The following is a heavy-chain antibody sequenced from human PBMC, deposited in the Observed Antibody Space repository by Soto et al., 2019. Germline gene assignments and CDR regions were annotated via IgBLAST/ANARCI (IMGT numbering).Heavy chain of an antibody. CDR3: ATPFPLRYFDWLPYYYYGMDV. D-gene: IGHD3-9*01. CDR2: IIPIFGTA. V-gene: IGHV1-69*06. CDR1: GGTFSSYA. Sequence: SVKVSYKASGGTFSSYAISWVRQAPGQGLEWMGGIIPIFGTANYAQKFQGRVTITADKSTSTAYMELSSLRSEDTAVYYCATPFPLRYFDWLPYYYYGMDVWGQGTTVTVCS. J-gene: IGHJ6*02.